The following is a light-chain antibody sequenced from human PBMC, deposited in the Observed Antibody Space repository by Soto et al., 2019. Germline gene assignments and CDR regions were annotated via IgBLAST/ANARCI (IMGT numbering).Light chain of an antibody. CDR2: DAS. J-gene: IGKJ5*01. CDR3: QQRGNWIT. Sequence: ETVLTQSPATLSLSPGERATLSCRASQSVNSYLAWFQQKPGQAPRLLIYDASNRATGIPARFSGSGSGTDFTLTISSLEPEDFAVYYCQQRGNWITFGQATRLDIK. V-gene: IGKV3-11*01. CDR1: QSVNSY.